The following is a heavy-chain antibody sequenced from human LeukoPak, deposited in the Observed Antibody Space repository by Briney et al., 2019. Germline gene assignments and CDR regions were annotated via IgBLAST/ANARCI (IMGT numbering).Heavy chain of an antibody. CDR1: GGSISSYY. CDR2: IYYSGST. Sequence: KPSETLSLTCTVSGGSISSYYWSWIRQPPGKGLEWIGYIYYSGSTNYNPSLKSRVTISVDTSKNQFSLKLSSVTAADTAVYYCARGYYDSSGYHNWFDPWGQGTLVTVSS. CDR3: ARGYYDSSGYHNWFDP. V-gene: IGHV4-59*01. J-gene: IGHJ5*02. D-gene: IGHD3-22*01.